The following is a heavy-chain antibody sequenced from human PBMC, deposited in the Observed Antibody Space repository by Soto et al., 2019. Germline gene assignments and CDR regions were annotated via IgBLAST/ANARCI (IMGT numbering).Heavy chain of an antibody. CDR3: AKGDYYDSSGPPGGMDV. Sequence: GGSLRLSCAASGFTFSSYGMHWVRQAPGKGLEWVAVISYDGSNKYYADSVKGRFTISRDNSKNTLYLQMNSLRAEDTAVYYCAKGDYYDSSGPPGGMDVWGQGTTVTVSS. D-gene: IGHD3-22*01. V-gene: IGHV3-30*18. CDR2: ISYDGSNK. CDR1: GFTFSSYG. J-gene: IGHJ6*02.